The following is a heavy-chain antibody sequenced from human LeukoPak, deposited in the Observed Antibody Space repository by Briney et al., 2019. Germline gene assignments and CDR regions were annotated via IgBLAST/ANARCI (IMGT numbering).Heavy chain of an antibody. J-gene: IGHJ4*02. D-gene: IGHD5-12*01. Sequence: PGGSLRLSCTASGFILSNFAMSWVRQAPGKGLKSVSLVGGGGTDTYYTDSVKGRFTTSRDNSKNSIYLQMNNLRAEDTAVYYCAKDVRGYDQPVDYWGQGTRVTVSS. CDR1: GFILSNFA. CDR3: AKDVRGYDQPVDY. V-gene: IGHV3-23*01. CDR2: VGGGGTDT.